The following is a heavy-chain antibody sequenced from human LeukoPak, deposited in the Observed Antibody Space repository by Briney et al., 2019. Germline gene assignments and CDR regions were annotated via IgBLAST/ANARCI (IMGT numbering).Heavy chain of an antibody. CDR3: AISSYGSGSYLNWFDP. D-gene: IGHD3-10*01. CDR1: GYTFTSYY. V-gene: IGHV1-46*01. J-gene: IGHJ5*02. Sequence: ASVKVSCKASGYTFTSYYMHWVRQVPGQGLEWMGIINPSGGSTSYAQKFQGRVITTRDTSTSTVYMELSSLRSEDTAVYYCAISSYGSGSYLNWFDPWGQGTLVTVSS. CDR2: INPSGGST.